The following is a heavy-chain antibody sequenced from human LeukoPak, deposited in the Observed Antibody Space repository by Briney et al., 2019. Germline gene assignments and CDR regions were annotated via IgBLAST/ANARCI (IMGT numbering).Heavy chain of an antibody. CDR2: ISFDGSQK. CDR3: ARDLFGNWGSDY. D-gene: IGHD7-27*01. J-gene: IGHJ4*02. CDR1: GFTFSNYG. Sequence: GGSLRLSCAASGFTFSNYGMHWVRQAPGKGLEWVALISFDGSQKYYADSVKGRFTISRDNSKSTVYLQMNSLRVEDAAVYYCARDLFGNWGSDYWGQGTLVTVSS. V-gene: IGHV3-30*02.